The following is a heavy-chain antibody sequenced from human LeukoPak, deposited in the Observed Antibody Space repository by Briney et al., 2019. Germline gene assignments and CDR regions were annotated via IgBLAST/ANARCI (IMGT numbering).Heavy chain of an antibody. V-gene: IGHV3-30*18. J-gene: IGHJ4*02. CDR3: AKDVRIAVTWFDY. CDR2: ISYDGSSK. D-gene: IGHD6-19*01. Sequence: GGSLRLSCAASGFTFSSFGMHWVRQAPGKGLKGVAVISYDGSSKYYADSVKGRFTISRDNSKNTLYLKMNSLRAEDTAVYYCAKDVRIAVTWFDYWGQGTLVTVSS. CDR1: GFTFSSFG.